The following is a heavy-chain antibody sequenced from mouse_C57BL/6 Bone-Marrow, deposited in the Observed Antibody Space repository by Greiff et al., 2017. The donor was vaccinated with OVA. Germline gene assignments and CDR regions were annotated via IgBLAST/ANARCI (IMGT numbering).Heavy chain of an antibody. CDR2: IYPGSGST. D-gene: IGHD1-1*01. CDR1: GYTFTSYW. Sequence: QVQLQQPGAELVKPGASVTMSCKASGYTFTSYWITWVKQRPGQGLEWIGDIYPGSGSTNYNEKFKSKATLTVDTSSSTAYMQLSSLTSEDSAVYYCARFGSSFLYFDYWGQGTTLTVSS. CDR3: ARFGSSFLYFDY. V-gene: IGHV1-55*01. J-gene: IGHJ2*01.